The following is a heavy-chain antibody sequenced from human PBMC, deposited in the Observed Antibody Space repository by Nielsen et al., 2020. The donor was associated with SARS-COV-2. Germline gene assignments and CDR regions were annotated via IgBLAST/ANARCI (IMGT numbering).Heavy chain of an antibody. Sequence: GESLKISCAASGFTFDDYTMHWVRQPPGKGLEWVALITWDGKTTYYADSVRGRFTISRDNAKNTLYLQMSSLRVEDTALYYCARGGSYDTSSVDYWGQGTLVTVSS. J-gene: IGHJ4*02. V-gene: IGHV3-43*01. D-gene: IGHD2-2*01. CDR3: ARGGSYDTSSVDY. CDR2: ITWDGKTT. CDR1: GFTFDDYT.